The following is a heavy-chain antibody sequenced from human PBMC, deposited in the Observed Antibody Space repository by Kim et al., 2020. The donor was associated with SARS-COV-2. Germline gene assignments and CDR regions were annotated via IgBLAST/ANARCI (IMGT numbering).Heavy chain of an antibody. D-gene: IGHD3-22*01. CDR1: GGSISDYH. V-gene: IGHV4-59*01. CDR3: ARTHYYDRTNFDY. CDR2: IVYSGST. J-gene: IGHJ4*02. Sequence: SETLSLTCTVSGGSISDYHWSWIRQPPGKGLEWIGYIVYSGSTSYNPSLKSRVTILVDTSKNHFPLKLSSVTAADTAVYYCARTHYYDRTNFDYWGQGTL.